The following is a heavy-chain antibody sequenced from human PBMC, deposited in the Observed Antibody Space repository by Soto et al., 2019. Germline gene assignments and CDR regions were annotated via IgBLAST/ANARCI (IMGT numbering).Heavy chain of an antibody. J-gene: IGHJ2*01. Sequence: QLQLQESGSGLVKPSQTLSLTCAVSGGSISSGGYSWSWIRQPPGKGLEWIGYIYHSWITYYNPSLKSGVTIAVDRSKNQFSLKLSSVTAADTAVYYCARSIGRIWYFDLWGRGTLVTVSS. CDR1: GGSISSGGYS. CDR3: ARSIGRIWYFDL. CDR2: IYHSWIT. V-gene: IGHV4-30-2*01.